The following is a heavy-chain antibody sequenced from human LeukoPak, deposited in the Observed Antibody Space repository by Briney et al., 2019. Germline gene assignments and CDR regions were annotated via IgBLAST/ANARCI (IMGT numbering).Heavy chain of an antibody. Sequence: GGSLRLSCAASGFTFSSYSMNWVRQAPGKGLEWVSSISSSSSYIYYADSVKGRFTISRDNAKNSLYLQMNSLRAEDTAVYYCAGDRRLTMFDYWGQGTLVTVSS. CDR3: AGDRRLTMFDY. CDR2: ISSSSSYI. J-gene: IGHJ4*02. CDR1: GFTFSSYS. V-gene: IGHV3-21*01. D-gene: IGHD3-10*01.